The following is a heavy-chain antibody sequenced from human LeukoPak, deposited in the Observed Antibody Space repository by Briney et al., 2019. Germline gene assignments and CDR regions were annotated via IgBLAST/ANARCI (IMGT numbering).Heavy chain of an antibody. CDR3: AREPYGSGTFDY. D-gene: IGHD3-10*01. CDR1: GGSISSSSYY. V-gene: IGHV4-39*02. Sequence: SETLSLTCTVSGGSISSSSYYWGWIRQPPGKGLEWIGTIYYSGSTYYNPSLKSRVTMSVDTSKNQFSLRLSSVTAADTAVYYCAREPYGSGTFDYWGQGTLVTVSA. CDR2: IYYSGST. J-gene: IGHJ4*02.